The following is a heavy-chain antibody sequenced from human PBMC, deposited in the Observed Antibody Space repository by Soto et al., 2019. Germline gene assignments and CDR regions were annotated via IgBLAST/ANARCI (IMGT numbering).Heavy chain of an antibody. CDR3: ARVDDSSGYPQIDY. Sequence: PSETLSLTCTVSGGSISSGGYYWSWIRQHPGKGLEWIGYIYYSGSTYYNPSLKSRVTISVDTSKNQFSLKLSSVTAADTAVYYCARVDDSSGYPQIDYWGQGTLVTVS. J-gene: IGHJ4*02. D-gene: IGHD3-22*01. CDR1: GGSISSGGYY. CDR2: IYYSGST. V-gene: IGHV4-31*03.